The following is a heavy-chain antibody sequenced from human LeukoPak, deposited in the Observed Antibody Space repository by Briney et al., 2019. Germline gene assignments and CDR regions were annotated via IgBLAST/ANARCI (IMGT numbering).Heavy chain of an antibody. Sequence: PGGSLRLSCAASGFTFSSYGMHWVRQAPGKGLEWVAFIRYDGSNKYYADSVKGRFTISRDNSKNTLYLQMNSLRAEDTAVYYCANEYYYDSSGYYGPNREPQYFQHWGQGTLVTVSS. D-gene: IGHD3-22*01. J-gene: IGHJ1*01. CDR2: IRYDGSNK. CDR1: GFTFSSYG. CDR3: ANEYYYDSSGYYGPNREPQYFQH. V-gene: IGHV3-30*02.